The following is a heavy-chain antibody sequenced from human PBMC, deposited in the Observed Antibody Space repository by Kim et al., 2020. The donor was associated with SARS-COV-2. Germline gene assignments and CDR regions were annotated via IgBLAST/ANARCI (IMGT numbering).Heavy chain of an antibody. Sequence: ASVKVSCKASGYTFTNYGINWVRQAPGQGLEWMGWISTYSGDTNYAQKFQGRVTMTTDTSTSTAYMELRSLRSDDTAVYYCAREFNWNLFFYYYAMGVWGQGTTVTVSS. J-gene: IGHJ6*01. CDR3: AREFNWNLFFYYYAMGV. CDR2: ISTYSGDT. V-gene: IGHV1-18*01. D-gene: IGHD1-7*01. CDR1: GYTFTNYG.